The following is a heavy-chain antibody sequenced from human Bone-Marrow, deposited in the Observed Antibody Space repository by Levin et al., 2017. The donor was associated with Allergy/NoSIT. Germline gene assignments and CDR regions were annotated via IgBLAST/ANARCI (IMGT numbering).Heavy chain of an antibody. V-gene: IGHV1-18*01. Sequence: GESLKISCKASGYTFISHGISWVRQAPGQGLEWMGWISAYSVNTDYARNLQGRVTMTTDTSTNTAYMELRNLTSDDTAVYFCVRIRGIPVAGFDFDYWGQGTLVTVSS. CDR2: ISAYSVNT. CDR1: GYTFISHG. D-gene: IGHD6-19*01. CDR3: VRIRGIPVAGFDFDY. J-gene: IGHJ4*02.